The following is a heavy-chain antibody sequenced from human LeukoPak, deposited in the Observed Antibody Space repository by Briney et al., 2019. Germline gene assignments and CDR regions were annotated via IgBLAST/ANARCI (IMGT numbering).Heavy chain of an antibody. CDR1: GGSISSCY. CDR2: IYYSGST. Sequence: SETLSLTCTVSGGSISSCYWSWIRQPPGKGLEWIGYIYYSGSTNYNPSLKSRVTISVDTSKSQFSLKLSSVTAADTAVYYCATQGVGSSSWYIYWGQGTLVTVSS. CDR3: ATQGVGSSSWYIY. J-gene: IGHJ4*02. D-gene: IGHD6-13*01. V-gene: IGHV4-59*08.